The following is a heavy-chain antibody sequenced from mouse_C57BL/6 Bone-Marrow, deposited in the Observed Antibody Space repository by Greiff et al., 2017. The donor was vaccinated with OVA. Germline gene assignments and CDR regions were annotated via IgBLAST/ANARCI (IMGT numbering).Heavy chain of an antibody. CDR2: ISYDGSN. J-gene: IGHJ4*01. D-gene: IGHD1-1*01. CDR1: GYSITSGYY. CDR3: ARDHTGYYAMDY. Sequence: VQLQQSGPGLVKPSQSLSLTCSVTGYSITSGYYWNWIRQFPGNKLEWMGYISYDGSNNYNPSLKNRISITRDTSKNQFFLKLNSVTTEDTATYYCARDHTGYYAMDYWGQGTSVTVSS. V-gene: IGHV3-6*01.